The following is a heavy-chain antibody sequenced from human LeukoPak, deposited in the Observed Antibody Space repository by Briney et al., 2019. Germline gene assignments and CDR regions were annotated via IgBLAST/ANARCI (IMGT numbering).Heavy chain of an antibody. CDR3: ARGLSGYASSLGY. J-gene: IGHJ4*02. Sequence: PGGSLRLSCAASGFTFSSYEMNWVRQAPGQGLEWVSYMSISGNSIYYADSVKGRFTISRDNAKNSLYLQMNSLRAEDTAVYYCARGLSGYASSLGYWGQGTLVTVSA. CDR1: GFTFSSYE. D-gene: IGHD6-6*01. V-gene: IGHV3-48*03. CDR2: MSISGNSI.